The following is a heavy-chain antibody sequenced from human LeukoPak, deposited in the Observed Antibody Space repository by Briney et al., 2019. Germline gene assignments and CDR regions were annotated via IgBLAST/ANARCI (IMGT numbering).Heavy chain of an antibody. J-gene: IGHJ4*02. Sequence: GGSLRLSCAASGFTFSSYAMSWVRQAPGKGLEWVSAISGSGGSTYYADSVKGRFTISRDNSKNTLYLQMNSLRAGDTAVYYCAKDPMVRGLTYDNWGQGTLVTVSS. CDR2: ISGSGGST. CDR3: AKDPMVRGLTYDN. D-gene: IGHD3-10*01. V-gene: IGHV3-23*01. CDR1: GFTFSSYA.